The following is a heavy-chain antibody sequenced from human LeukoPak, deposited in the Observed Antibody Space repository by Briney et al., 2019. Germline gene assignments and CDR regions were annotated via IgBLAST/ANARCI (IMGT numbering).Heavy chain of an antibody. J-gene: IGHJ5*02. CDR3: ASCASCYHNSWFDP. D-gene: IGHD2-2*01. CDR2: IYSGGST. Sequence: GGSLRLSCAASGFTVGSNYMSWVRQTPGKRLEWVSVIYSGGSTYYADSVKGRFTISRDNSKNTLHLQMNSVRVEDTAVYYCASCASCYHNSWFDPWGQGTLVTVSS. V-gene: IGHV3-66*02. CDR1: GFTVGSNY.